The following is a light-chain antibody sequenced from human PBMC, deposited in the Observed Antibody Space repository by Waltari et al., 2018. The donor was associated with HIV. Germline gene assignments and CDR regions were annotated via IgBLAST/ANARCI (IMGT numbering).Light chain of an antibody. CDR2: RTN. CDR3: VLYMGSGVWV. CDR1: SGSVSTNSY. V-gene: IGLV8-61*01. J-gene: IGLJ3*02. Sequence: QTVVTQEPSFSVSPGGTVTLTCGLSSGSVSTNSYPSWYQQTPGQAPRTLISRTNTRSSGVPDRFAGAILGNKAALTITGAQADDESDYYCVLYMGSGVWVFGGGTKLTVL.